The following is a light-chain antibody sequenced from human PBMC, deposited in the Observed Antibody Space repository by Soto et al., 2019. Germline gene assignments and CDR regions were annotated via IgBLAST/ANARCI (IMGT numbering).Light chain of an antibody. CDR3: QQYSNWPLT. CDR1: QSVSSN. V-gene: IGKV3-15*01. J-gene: IGKJ4*01. CDR2: GAS. Sequence: ETVMTQSPATLSVSPGERATLSCRASQSVSSNLAWYQQKPGQAPRLLIYGASTRATDIPARFSGSGSGTEFTLTISSLQSEDFAVYYCQQYSNWPLTFGGGTKVDIK.